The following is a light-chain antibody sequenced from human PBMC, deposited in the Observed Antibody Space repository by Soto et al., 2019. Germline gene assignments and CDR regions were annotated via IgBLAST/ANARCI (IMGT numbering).Light chain of an antibody. Sequence: DIQMTQSPSSLSASVGDRVTITCRASQTISIDLNWYQQKPGKVPTLLISGSSTLRSGVPSRFVGSGSGTDFTLTITSLQPEDFATYYCQQSHSTPTFGGGTKVDIK. V-gene: IGKV1-39*01. CDR2: GSS. J-gene: IGKJ4*01. CDR1: QTISID. CDR3: QQSHSTPT.